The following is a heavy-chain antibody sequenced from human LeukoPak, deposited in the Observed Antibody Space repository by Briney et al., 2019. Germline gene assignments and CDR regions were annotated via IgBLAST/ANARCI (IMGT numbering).Heavy chain of an antibody. CDR2: MNPNTGDT. D-gene: IGHD1-26*01. J-gene: IGHJ4*02. Sequence: GASVRDSCKSSGYTFTGYDINWVRQATGQGLEWMGWMNPNTGDTGYAQKFQGRVTMTRNSSIDTAYMELSGLRSEDTAVYYCTRGSLSGSSRDYWGQGTLLTVSS. CDR1: GYTFTGYD. V-gene: IGHV1-8*01. CDR3: TRGSLSGSSRDY.